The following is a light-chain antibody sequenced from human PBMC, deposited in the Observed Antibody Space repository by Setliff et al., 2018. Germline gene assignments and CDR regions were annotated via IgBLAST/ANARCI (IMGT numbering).Light chain of an antibody. V-gene: IGLV2-14*03. CDR2: DVS. Sequence: QSVLTQPASVSGSPGQSITISCTGSSTDVGRYIFVSWYQQHPGKAPRLMIFDVSNRPSGVSNRLSGSKSGSTASLTISGLQPEDEADYYCSSYTSSSTRVFGTGTKVTVL. CDR1: STDVGRYIF. CDR3: SSYTSSSTRV. J-gene: IGLJ1*01.